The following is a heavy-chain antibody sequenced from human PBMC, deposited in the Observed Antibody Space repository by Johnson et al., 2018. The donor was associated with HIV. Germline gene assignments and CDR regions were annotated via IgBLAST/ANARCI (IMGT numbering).Heavy chain of an antibody. CDR2: INWNGGST. CDR3: ARGWLGLDAFDI. Sequence: VQPVESGGGLVQPGGSLRLSCVVSGFTFSIHWMHWVRQAPGKGLVWVSSINWNGGSTAYADSVKGRFTISRDNAKNSLYLQMNSLGVEDTALYYCARGWLGLDAFDIWGQGTMVTVSS. J-gene: IGHJ3*02. D-gene: IGHD6-19*01. V-gene: IGHV3-20*04. CDR1: GFTFSIHW.